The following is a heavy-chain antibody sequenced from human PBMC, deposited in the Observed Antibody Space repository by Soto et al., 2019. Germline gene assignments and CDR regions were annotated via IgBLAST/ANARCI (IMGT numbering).Heavy chain of an antibody. CDR1: GGSISSGGYY. D-gene: IGHD3-22*01. V-gene: IGHV4-31*03. CDR3: ARGEYYDSSGYYDY. Sequence: SETLSLTCTVSGGSISSGGYYWILIRQHPGKGLEWIGYIYYSGSTYYNPSLKSRVTISVDTSKNQFSLKLSSVTAADTAVYYCARGEYYDSSGYYDYWGQGTLVTVSS. CDR2: IYYSGST. J-gene: IGHJ4*02.